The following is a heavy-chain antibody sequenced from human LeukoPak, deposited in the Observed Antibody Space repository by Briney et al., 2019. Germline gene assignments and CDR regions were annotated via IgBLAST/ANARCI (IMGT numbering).Heavy chain of an antibody. CDR2: FGTRSTSI. V-gene: IGHV3-21*04. Sequence: GGSLRLSCTASGFTFSGYSMNWIRQAPGKGLEWVSSFGTRSTSIYHAGSVKGRFAISRDNAKNSLYLQMNSLRAGDTAIYYCARGSVATPPSFNYWGQGTLVTVSS. D-gene: IGHD2-15*01. CDR1: GFTFSGYS. J-gene: IGHJ4*02. CDR3: ARGSVATPPSFNY.